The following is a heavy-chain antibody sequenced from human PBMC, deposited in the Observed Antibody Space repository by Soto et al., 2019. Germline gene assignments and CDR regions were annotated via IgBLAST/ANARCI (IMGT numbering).Heavy chain of an antibody. Sequence: GASVKVSCKASGYTFTGYYMHWVRQASGQRLEWMGWINPNSGGTNYAQKFQGWVTMTRDTSISTAYMELSRLRSDDTAVYYCARAGDIVVVVAASNDAFDIWGQGTMVTVSS. CDR1: GYTFTGYY. CDR2: INPNSGGT. CDR3: ARAGDIVVVVAASNDAFDI. D-gene: IGHD2-15*01. J-gene: IGHJ3*02. V-gene: IGHV1-2*04.